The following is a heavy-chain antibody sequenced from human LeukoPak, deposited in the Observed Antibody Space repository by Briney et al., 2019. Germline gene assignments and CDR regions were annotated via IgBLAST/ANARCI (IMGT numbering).Heavy chain of an antibody. CDR2: IYYSGST. CDR3: ARSGTSNSVGWFDP. V-gene: IGHV4-59*01. J-gene: IGHJ5*02. Sequence: SETLSLTCTVSGGSISSYYWSWIRQPPGKGLEWIGYIYYSGSTNYNPSLKSRVTISVDTSKNQFSLKLSSVTAADTAVYYCARSGTSNSVGWFDPWGQGTLVTVSS. D-gene: IGHD1-14*01. CDR1: GGSISSYY.